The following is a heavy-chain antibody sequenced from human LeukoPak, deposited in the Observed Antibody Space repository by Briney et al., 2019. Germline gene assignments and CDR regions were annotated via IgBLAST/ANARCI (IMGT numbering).Heavy chain of an antibody. D-gene: IGHD2-15*01. Sequence: SETLSLTCTVSGGSISSYYWSWIRQPPGKGLEWIGYIYYSGSTNYNPSPKSRVTISVDTSKNQFSLKLSSVTAADTAVYYCARLRCSGGSCYVDYWGQGTLVTVSS. J-gene: IGHJ4*02. V-gene: IGHV4-59*08. CDR1: GGSISSYY. CDR2: IYYSGST. CDR3: ARLRCSGGSCYVDY.